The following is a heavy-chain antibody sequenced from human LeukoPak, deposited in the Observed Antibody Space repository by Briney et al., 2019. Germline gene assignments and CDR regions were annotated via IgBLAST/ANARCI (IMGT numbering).Heavy chain of an antibody. D-gene: IGHD5-18*01. CDR3: ARYSYGYGYYYYMDV. CDR1: GYFISSGYY. Sequence: SETLSLTCTVSGYFISSGYYWGWIRQPPGKGLEWIGSIYHSETTYYNPSLKSRVTISVDTSKNQFSLKLSSVTAADTAVYYCARYSYGYGYYYYMDVWGKGTTVTISS. V-gene: IGHV4-38-2*02. CDR2: IYHSETT. J-gene: IGHJ6*03.